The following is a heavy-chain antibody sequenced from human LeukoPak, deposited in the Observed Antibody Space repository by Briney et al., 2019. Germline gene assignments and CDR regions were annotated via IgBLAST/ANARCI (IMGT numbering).Heavy chain of an antibody. Sequence: GGSLRLSCAASGFTFSSYSMNWARQAPGKGLEWVSSITSTGRYIFYADSLKGRFTISRDNAKKSLYLQMNSLRAEDTAVYYCARLRNVGGNPHPFNVWGQGTTVTVSS. J-gene: IGHJ3*01. CDR2: ITSTGRYI. CDR1: GFTFSSYS. V-gene: IGHV3-21*01. D-gene: IGHD4-23*01. CDR3: ARLRNVGGNPHPFNV.